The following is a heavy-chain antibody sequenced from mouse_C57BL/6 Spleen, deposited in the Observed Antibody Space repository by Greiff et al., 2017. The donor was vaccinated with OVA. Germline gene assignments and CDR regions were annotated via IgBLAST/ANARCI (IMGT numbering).Heavy chain of an antibody. Sequence: EVKLMESGGGLVKPGGSLKLSCAASGFTFSSYAMSWVRQTPEKRLEWVATISDGGSYTYYPDNVKGRFTISRDNAKNNMYLQMSQLKSEDTAMYYCARDEGSNYENAMDYWGQGTSVTVSS. V-gene: IGHV5-4*01. CDR2: ISDGGSYT. J-gene: IGHJ4*01. CDR3: ARDEGSNYENAMDY. D-gene: IGHD2-5*01. CDR1: GFTFSSYA.